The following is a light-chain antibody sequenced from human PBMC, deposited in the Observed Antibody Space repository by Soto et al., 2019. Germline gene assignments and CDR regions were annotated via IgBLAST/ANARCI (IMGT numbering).Light chain of an antibody. CDR3: SSYRSSSTLYV. V-gene: IGLV2-14*01. J-gene: IGLJ1*01. CDR1: SSDVGGYNY. Sequence: QSALTQPASVSGSPGQSITISCTGTSSDVGGYNYVSWYQQHPGKAPKLMIYEVSNRPSGVSNRFSGSKSGNTASLTISGLQAEDEADYYCSSYRSSSTLYVFGTGTKVTV. CDR2: EVS.